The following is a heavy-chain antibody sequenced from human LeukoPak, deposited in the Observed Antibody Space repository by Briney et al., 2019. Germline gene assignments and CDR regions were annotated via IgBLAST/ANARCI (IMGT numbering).Heavy chain of an antibody. D-gene: IGHD3-22*01. J-gene: IGHJ4*02. Sequence: SETLSLTCAVSGGSISSYYWSWIRQPPGKGLEWIGYIYYSGSTNYNPSLKSRVTISVDTSKNQFSLKLSSVTAADTAVYYCARVPAYYYDSSGYYYFDYWGQGTLVTVSS. CDR3: ARVPAYYYDSSGYYYFDY. CDR1: GGSISSYY. V-gene: IGHV4-59*08. CDR2: IYYSGST.